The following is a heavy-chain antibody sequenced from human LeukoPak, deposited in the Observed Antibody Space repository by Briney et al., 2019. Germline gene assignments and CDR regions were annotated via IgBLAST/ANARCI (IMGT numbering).Heavy chain of an antibody. V-gene: IGHV4-31*03. D-gene: IGHD6-6*01. CDR1: GGSISSGNYY. J-gene: IGHJ5*02. Sequence: SETLSLTCTVSGGSISSGNYYWSWIRQHPGKGLAWIGYIYYSGISHYNPSLKSRVTMSVDTSKNQFSLRLSSVTAADTAVYYCARVIGWEYTSSSRFDPWGQGTLVTVSS. CDR3: ARVIGWEYTSSSRFDP. CDR2: IYYSGIS.